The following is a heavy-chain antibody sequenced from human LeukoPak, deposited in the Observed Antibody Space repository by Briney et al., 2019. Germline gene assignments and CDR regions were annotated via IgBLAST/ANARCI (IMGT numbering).Heavy chain of an antibody. CDR1: GDSVSSNSAA. V-gene: IGHV6-1*01. CDR2: TYYRSKWYN. CDR3: ARDLVYYYDSSGYYTFDY. J-gene: IGHJ4*02. D-gene: IGHD3-22*01. Sequence: SQTLSLTCAISGDSVSSNSAAWNWIRQSPSRGLEWLGRTYYRSKWYNDYAVSVKSRITINPDTSKSQFSLQLNSVTPEDTAVYYCARDLVYYYDSSGYYTFDYWGQGTLVTVSS.